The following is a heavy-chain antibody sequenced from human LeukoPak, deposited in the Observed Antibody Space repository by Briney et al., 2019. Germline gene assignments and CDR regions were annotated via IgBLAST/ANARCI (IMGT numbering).Heavy chain of an antibody. CDR1: GFTFSSYA. CDR2: ISYDGSNK. Sequence: GGSLRLSCAASGFTFSSYAMHWVRQAPGKGLEWVAVISYDGSNKYYADSVKGRFTISRDNSKNTLYLQMNSLRAEDTAVYYCARDRSGYGLTFDYWGQGTLVTVSS. V-gene: IGHV3-30-3*01. D-gene: IGHD6-25*01. J-gene: IGHJ4*02. CDR3: ARDRSGYGLTFDY.